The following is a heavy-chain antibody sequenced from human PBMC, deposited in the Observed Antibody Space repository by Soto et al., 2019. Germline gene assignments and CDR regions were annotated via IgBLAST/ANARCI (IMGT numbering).Heavy chain of an antibody. CDR1: GFTFTSYG. CDR3: ARDRDYDRSGYFYEGDDYYHYDGMDV. CDR2: VWYDGGNK. D-gene: IGHD3-22*01. V-gene: IGHV3-33*01. J-gene: IGHJ6*02. Sequence: QVQLVESGGGVVQPGRSLRLSCAASGFTFTSYGMHWVRQAPGKGLEWVAVVWYDGGNKYYADSVKGRFNISRDNSKNTLYLQVNRLRAEDTAVYYCARDRDYDRSGYFYEGDDYYHYDGMDVWGQGTTVTVSS.